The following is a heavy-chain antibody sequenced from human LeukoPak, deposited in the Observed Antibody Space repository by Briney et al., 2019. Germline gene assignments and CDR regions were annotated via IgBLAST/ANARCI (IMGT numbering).Heavy chain of an antibody. CDR2: IYYSWST. D-gene: IGHD2-15*01. V-gene: IGHV4-59*01. CDR1: GGSISSYY. Sequence: PSETLSLTCTIPGGSISSYYWSWIRQPPGKGLELIGYIYYSWSTNYNPSLKSRVTISVDTSKNQLSLKLSSVTAADTAVYYCARAVAELRFDPWGQGTLVTVSS. CDR3: ARAVAELRFDP. J-gene: IGHJ5*02.